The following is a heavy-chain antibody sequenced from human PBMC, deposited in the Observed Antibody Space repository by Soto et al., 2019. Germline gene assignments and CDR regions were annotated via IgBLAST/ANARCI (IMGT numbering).Heavy chain of an antibody. V-gene: IGHV2-5*01. D-gene: IGHD6-6*01. Sequence: ESGPTLANPTQTLTLTCTFSGFSLSTSGVGVGWIRQPPGKALEWLALIYWNDDKRYSPSLKSRLTITKDTSKNQVVLTMTNMDPVDTATYYCAHSHSSSSSRSVSYYYGMDVWGQGTTVTVSS. J-gene: IGHJ6*02. CDR1: GFSLSTSGVG. CDR3: AHSHSSSSSRSVSYYYGMDV. CDR2: IYWNDDK.